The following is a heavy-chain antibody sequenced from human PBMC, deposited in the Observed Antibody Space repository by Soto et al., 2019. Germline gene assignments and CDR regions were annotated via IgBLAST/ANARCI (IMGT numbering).Heavy chain of an antibody. Sequence: SETLSLTCAVYGGSFSGYYWSWIRQPPGKGLEWIGEINHSGSTNYNPSLKSRVTISVDTSKNQFSLKLSSVTAADTAVYYCARHSKLGIAAPPRDYFDYWGQGTLVTVSS. CDR2: INHSGST. V-gene: IGHV4-34*01. CDR3: ARHSKLGIAAPPRDYFDY. D-gene: IGHD6-13*01. CDR1: GGSFSGYY. J-gene: IGHJ4*02.